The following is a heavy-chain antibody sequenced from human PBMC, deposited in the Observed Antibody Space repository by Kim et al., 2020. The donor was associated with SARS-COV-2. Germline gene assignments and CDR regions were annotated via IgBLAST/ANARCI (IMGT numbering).Heavy chain of an antibody. CDR2: T. Sequence: TDYADSVKGRFTISRDNAKNTLYLQMNSRRAEDTAVYYCTRGLPGRNDYWGQGTLVTVSS. V-gene: IGHV3-74*01. D-gene: IGHD2-2*01. J-gene: IGHJ4*02. CDR3: TRGLPGRNDY.